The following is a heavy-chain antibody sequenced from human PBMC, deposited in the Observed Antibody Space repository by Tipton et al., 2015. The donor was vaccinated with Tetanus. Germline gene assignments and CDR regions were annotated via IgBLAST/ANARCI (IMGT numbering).Heavy chain of an antibody. CDR1: GGSISSYY. CDR2: IYYSGST. CDR3: ASALTYYYDSSGGFNYYYGMDV. D-gene: IGHD3-22*01. Sequence: LTCTVSGGSISSYYWSWIRQPPGKGLEWIGYIYYSGSTNYNPSLKSRVTISVDTSKNQFSLKLSSVTAADTAVYYCASALTYYYDSSGGFNYYYGMDVWGQGTTVTVSS. J-gene: IGHJ6*02. V-gene: IGHV4-59*01.